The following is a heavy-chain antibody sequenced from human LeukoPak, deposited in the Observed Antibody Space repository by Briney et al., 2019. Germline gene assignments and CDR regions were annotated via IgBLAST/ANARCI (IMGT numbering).Heavy chain of an antibody. V-gene: IGHV3-7*03. CDR2: IKHDGTNT. Sequence: GGSLRLSCAASGFTFSDYWMSWVRQTPGKGLEWVANIKHDGTNTYYLDSVKGRFTISRDNAKNSLYLQMNSLRAEDTALYYCARVPGVTKYYYDSSGHPYYFDYWGQGTLVTVSS. CDR3: ARVPGVTKYYYDSSGHPYYFDY. CDR1: GFTFSDYW. D-gene: IGHD3-22*01. J-gene: IGHJ4*02.